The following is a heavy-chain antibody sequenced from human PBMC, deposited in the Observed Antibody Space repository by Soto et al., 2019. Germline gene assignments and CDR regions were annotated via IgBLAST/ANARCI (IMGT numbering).Heavy chain of an antibody. Sequence: VQLVESGGGLVQPGGSLRLSCAASKISINNYWMSWVRQAPGKGLEWVANIRGDGHETRYVDSVKGRFAISRDNALNSLGPQMNSLRVEDTAIYYCVRDGDVCSGSDCFRHFSYWGQGTLFTVSS. CDR2: IRGDGHET. CDR1: KISINNYW. V-gene: IGHV3-7*03. J-gene: IGHJ4*02. D-gene: IGHD2-21*02. CDR3: VRDGDVCSGSDCFRHFSY.